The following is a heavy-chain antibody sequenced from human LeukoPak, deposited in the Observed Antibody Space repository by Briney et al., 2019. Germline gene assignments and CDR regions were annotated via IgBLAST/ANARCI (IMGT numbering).Heavy chain of an antibody. V-gene: IGHV3-48*04. Sequence: GGSLILTCAASGFTFRTFSMNWVRQAPGKGLEWLSYISSGSRPIYYADSVKGRFTIPRDDAQNLVYLQMNSLRAADTAVYYCTYLRTPYYNDKWLDPWGQGALVTVSS. CDR2: ISSGSRPI. CDR1: GFTFRTFS. D-gene: IGHD3/OR15-3a*01. CDR3: TYLRTPYYNDKWLDP. J-gene: IGHJ5*02.